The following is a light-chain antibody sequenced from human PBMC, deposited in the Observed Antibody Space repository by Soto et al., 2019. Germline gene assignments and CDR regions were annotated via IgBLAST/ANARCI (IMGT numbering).Light chain of an antibody. CDR2: GAS. V-gene: IGKV3-20*01. Sequence: EIMLTQSPGTLSLSPGERATLSCRASQSVSSNYLAWYQQKPGQAPRLLIYGASSRATGIPDRFSGSGSGTDFTLTISRLEPEDFAVYYCQHYGSSPRYTFGQGTKLEIK. CDR1: QSVSSNY. CDR3: QHYGSSPRYT. J-gene: IGKJ2*01.